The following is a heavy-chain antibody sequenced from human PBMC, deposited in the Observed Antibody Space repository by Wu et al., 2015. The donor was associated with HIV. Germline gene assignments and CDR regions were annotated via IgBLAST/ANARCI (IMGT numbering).Heavy chain of an antibody. CDR3: ARDCGGLSSTSCYPVMT. J-gene: IGHJ5*02. V-gene: IGHV1-69*13. CDR1: GGTLSSYA. Sequence: QVQLVQSGAEVKKPGSSVKVSCKASGGTLSSYAISWVRQAPGQGLEWMGRIIPIFGTANYAQKFQGRVTITADESTSTAYMELSSLRSEDTAVYYCARDCGGLSSTSCYPVMTWGQGTLGHRLL. CDR2: IIPIFGTA. D-gene: IGHD2-2*01.